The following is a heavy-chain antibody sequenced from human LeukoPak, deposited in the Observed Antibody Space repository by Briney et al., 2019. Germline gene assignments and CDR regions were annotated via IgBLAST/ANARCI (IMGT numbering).Heavy chain of an antibody. CDR2: IYYSGST. CDR1: GGSISSYY. D-gene: IGHD3-10*01. V-gene: IGHV4-59*01. Sequence: SETLSLTCTVSGGSISSYYWSWIRQPPGKGLEWIGYIYYSGSTNYNPSLKSRVTISVDTSKNQFSLKLSSVTAADTAVYYCARNNYYYGSGSYYTTRPYYYYMDVWGKGTTVTVSS. CDR3: ARNNYYYGSGSYYTTRPYYYYMDV. J-gene: IGHJ6*03.